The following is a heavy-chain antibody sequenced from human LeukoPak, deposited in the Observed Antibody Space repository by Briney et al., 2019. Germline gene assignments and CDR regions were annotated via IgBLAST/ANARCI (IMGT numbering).Heavy chain of an antibody. V-gene: IGHV3-23*01. D-gene: IGHD5-18*01. CDR1: GFTFSSYG. J-gene: IGHJ3*02. Sequence: GGSLRLSWAASGFTFSSYGMSWVRQAPGKGLEWVSGINTSGGTTCYADSVKGRFTISRDNSKNTLYLQMNSLRADDTAAYYCAKDPPTVMANAFHIWGQGTMVTVSS. CDR3: AKDPPTVMANAFHI. CDR2: INTSGGTT.